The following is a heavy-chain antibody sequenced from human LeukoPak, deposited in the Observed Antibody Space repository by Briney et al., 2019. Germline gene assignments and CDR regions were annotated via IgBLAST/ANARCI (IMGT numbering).Heavy chain of an antibody. J-gene: IGHJ5*02. D-gene: IGHD3-22*01. CDR3: ARDHYEGDDWFDP. CDR2: ISYDGSNK. V-gene: IGHV3-30*03. CDR1: GFTFSSYG. Sequence: GGSLRLSCAASGFTFSSYGMHWVRQAPGKGLEWVAVISYDGSNKYYADSVKGRFTISRDNSKNTLYLQMNSLRAEDTAVYYCARDHYEGDDWFDPWGQGTLVAVSS.